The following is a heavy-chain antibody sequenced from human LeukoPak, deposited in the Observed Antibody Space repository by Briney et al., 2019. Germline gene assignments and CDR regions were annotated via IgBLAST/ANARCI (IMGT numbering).Heavy chain of an antibody. D-gene: IGHD4-17*01. Sequence: GGSLRLSCAASGFTFSSYEMNWVRQAPGKGLERVSYISSSGSTIYYADSVKGRFTISRDNAKNSLYLQMNSLRAEDTAVYYCARVSHYGGSYWGQGTLVTVSS. CDR2: ISSSGSTI. CDR3: ARVSHYGGSY. V-gene: IGHV3-48*03. J-gene: IGHJ4*02. CDR1: GFTFSSYE.